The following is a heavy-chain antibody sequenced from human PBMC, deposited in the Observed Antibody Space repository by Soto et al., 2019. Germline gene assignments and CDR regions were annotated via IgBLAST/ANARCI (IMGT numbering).Heavy chain of an antibody. CDR2: INPESGDT. CDR1: GYSFIDCH. Sequence: ASVKVSCKASGYSFIDCHIHWVRQAPGQGLEWMGWINPESGDTKCAQKFQGWVTMTTDTSSSTAYLDLRKLSYDDTAVYFCASLVITGDFDNWGQGTLVTVSS. CDR3: ASLVITGDFDN. D-gene: IGHD3-22*01. J-gene: IGHJ4*02. V-gene: IGHV1-2*04.